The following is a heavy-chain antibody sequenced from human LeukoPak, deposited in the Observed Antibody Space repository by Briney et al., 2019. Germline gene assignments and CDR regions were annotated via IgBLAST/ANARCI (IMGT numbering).Heavy chain of an antibody. Sequence: GGSLRLSCAASGFTIRIYAMNWVRQAPGKGLEWVSTIRESSGDTYYEDSVKGRFTISRDISKNTVYLQMISLRVEDTAVYFCAKRPISGNDKSFDYWGQGTLVTVSS. CDR3: AKRPISGNDKSFDY. V-gene: IGHV3-23*01. J-gene: IGHJ4*02. CDR2: IRESSGDT. CDR1: GFTIRIYA. D-gene: IGHD3-3*01.